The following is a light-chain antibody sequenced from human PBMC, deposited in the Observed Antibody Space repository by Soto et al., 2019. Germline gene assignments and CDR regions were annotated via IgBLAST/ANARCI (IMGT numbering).Light chain of an antibody. CDR3: QEYNTWPWT. CDR1: QSVNNN. CDR2: VAS. V-gene: IGKV3-15*01. J-gene: IGKJ1*01. Sequence: SASTLTVSPGARATLPFRASQSVNNNLVWYQQKLGQAPRVLIYVASTRATGIPARCTGSGSGTEFILTITSLQSEDSAVYYCQEYNTWPWTFGQGTKVDI.